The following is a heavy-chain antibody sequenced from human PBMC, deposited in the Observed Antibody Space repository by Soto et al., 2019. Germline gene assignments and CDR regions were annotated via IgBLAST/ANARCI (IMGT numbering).Heavy chain of an antibody. CDR2: IYYSGST. CDR3: ARRGRGRPIEF. J-gene: IGHJ4*01. CDR1: GGSSRSSSYX. Sequence: LETLSLTCTVSGGSSRSSSYXRSWIRKPPGKGLEWIGSIYYSGSTYYNPSLKSRVTISVDTSKNQFTLKLSSVTAADTSVYYCARRGRGRPIEFWGHGTLVTVSS. D-gene: IGHD2-15*01. V-gene: IGHV4-39*01.